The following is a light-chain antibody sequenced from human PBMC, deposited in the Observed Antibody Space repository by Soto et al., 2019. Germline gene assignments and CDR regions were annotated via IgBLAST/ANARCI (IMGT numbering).Light chain of an antibody. CDR2: GNS. Sequence: VLTQPPSVSGAPGQRVTISCTGSSSNIGAGYDVHWYQQLPGTAPKLLIYGNSNRPSGVPDRFSGSKSGTSASLAITGLQAEDEADYYCQSYDSSLSGSCVFGTGTKLTVL. J-gene: IGLJ1*01. V-gene: IGLV1-40*01. CDR3: QSYDSSLSGSCV. CDR1: SSNIGAGYD.